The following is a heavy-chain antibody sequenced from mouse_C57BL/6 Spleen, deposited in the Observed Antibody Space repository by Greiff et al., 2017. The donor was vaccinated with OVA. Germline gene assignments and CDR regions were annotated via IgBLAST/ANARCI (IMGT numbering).Heavy chain of an antibody. CDR2: IYPRDGST. CDR3: ARNYYGSSYYYYAMDY. CDR1: GYTFTSYD. J-gene: IGHJ4*01. D-gene: IGHD1-1*01. Sequence: QVQLKQSGPELVKPGASVKLSCKASGYTFTSYDINWVKQRPGQGLEWIGWIYPRDGSTKYNEKFKGKATLTVDTSSSTAYMELHSLTSEDSAVYFCARNYYGSSYYYYAMDYWGQGTSVTVSS. V-gene: IGHV1-85*01.